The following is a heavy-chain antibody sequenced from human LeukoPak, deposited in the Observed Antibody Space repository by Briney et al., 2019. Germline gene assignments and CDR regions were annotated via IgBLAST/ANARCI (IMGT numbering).Heavy chain of an antibody. CDR3: AGDISTGFHYYYYGMDV. Sequence: PSETLSLTCAVYGGSFSGYYWSWIRQPPGKGLEWIGEINHSGSTNYNPSLKSRVTISVDTSKNQFSLKLSSVTAADTAVYYCAGDISTGFHYYYYGMDVWGQGTTVTVSS. J-gene: IGHJ6*02. CDR2: INHSGST. D-gene: IGHD3-9*01. CDR1: GGSFSGYY. V-gene: IGHV4-34*01.